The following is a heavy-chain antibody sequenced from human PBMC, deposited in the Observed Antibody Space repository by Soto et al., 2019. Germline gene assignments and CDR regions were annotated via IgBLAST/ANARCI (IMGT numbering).Heavy chain of an antibody. J-gene: IGHJ4*02. CDR3: AKDRRAGGNSAFYFDF. D-gene: IGHD3-16*01. CDR2: IIATGGGT. CDR1: GFKFSNYA. V-gene: IGHV3-23*01. Sequence: GGSLRLSCAASGFKFSNYAMSWVRQAPGKGLEWVSLIIATGGGTYYADSVKGRFTISRDNSHNTLYLQVHSLTAEDTAVYYCAKDRRAGGNSAFYFDFWGQGAQVTVSS.